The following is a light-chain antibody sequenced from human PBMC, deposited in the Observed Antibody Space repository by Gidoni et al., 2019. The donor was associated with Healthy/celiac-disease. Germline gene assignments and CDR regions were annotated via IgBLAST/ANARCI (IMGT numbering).Light chain of an antibody. CDR3: QQSYSTL. CDR1: QRISSY. V-gene: IGKV1-39*01. Sequence: DIQMTQSPSSLSASVGDRVTITCRASQRISSYLNWYQQKPGKAPKLLIYAASSLQSGVPSRFSGSGSGTDFTLTISSLQPEDFATYYCQQSYSTLFGQGTKVEIK. J-gene: IGKJ1*01. CDR2: AAS.